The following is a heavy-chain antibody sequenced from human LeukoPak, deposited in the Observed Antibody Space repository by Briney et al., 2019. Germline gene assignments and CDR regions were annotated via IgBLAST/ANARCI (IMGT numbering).Heavy chain of an antibody. Sequence: SETPSLTCTVSGGPINSYYWSWIRQPPGKGLEWIGYIYYSGSTNYNPSLKSRVTISVDTSKNQFSLRLSSVTAADTAVYYCARVTGYMTEDYFDYWGQGTLITVSS. CDR3: ARVTGYMTEDYFDY. CDR2: IYYSGST. V-gene: IGHV4-59*01. D-gene: IGHD6-13*01. J-gene: IGHJ4*02. CDR1: GGPINSYY.